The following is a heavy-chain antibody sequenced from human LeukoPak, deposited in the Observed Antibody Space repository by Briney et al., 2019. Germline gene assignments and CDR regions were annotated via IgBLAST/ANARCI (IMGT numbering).Heavy chain of an antibody. CDR1: GFTFSSYA. J-gene: IGHJ4*02. CDR2: ISGSGGST. V-gene: IGHV3-23*01. D-gene: IGHD6-19*01. Sequence: PGGSLRLSCAASGFTFSSYAMSWVRQAPGKGLEWVSAISGSGGSTYYADSVKGRFTISGDNSKNTLYLQMNSLRAEDTAVYYCAKPVAGTGYFDYWGQGTLVTVSS. CDR3: AKPVAGTGYFDY.